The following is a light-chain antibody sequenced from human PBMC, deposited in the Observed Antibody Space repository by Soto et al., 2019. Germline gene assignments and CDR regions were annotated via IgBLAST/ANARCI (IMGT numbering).Light chain of an antibody. Sequence: EIVLTQSPGTLSLSPGERATLSCRASQSVSSSYLAWYQQKPGQAPRLLIYGAFSRATGIPDRFSGSRAGTEFTLTISRLEPEDFAVYYIQQYGSSLPMYPFGKGPRLETK. J-gene: IGKJ2*01. CDR1: QSVSSSY. V-gene: IGKV3-20*01. CDR3: QQYGSSLPMYP. CDR2: GAF.